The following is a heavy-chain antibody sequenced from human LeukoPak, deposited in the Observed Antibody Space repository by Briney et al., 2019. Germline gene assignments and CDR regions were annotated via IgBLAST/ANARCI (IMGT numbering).Heavy chain of an antibody. Sequence: GGSLRLACAASGFTFSTYWMSWVRQAPGKGLEWVGNIKQDGSEKYYVDSVKGRFTISRDNAKNSLYLQMNSLRAEDTAMYYCARDSAGNDYWGQGTLVTVSS. V-gene: IGHV3-7*01. CDR1: GFTFSTYW. J-gene: IGHJ4*02. CDR3: ARDSAGNDY. CDR2: IKQDGSEK. D-gene: IGHD6-13*01.